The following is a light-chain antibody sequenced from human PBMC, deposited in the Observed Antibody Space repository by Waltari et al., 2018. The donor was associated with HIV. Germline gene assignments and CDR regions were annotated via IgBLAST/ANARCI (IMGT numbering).Light chain of an antibody. V-gene: IGLV3-1*01. CDR2: QDN. J-gene: IGLJ1*01. CDR1: QLGAKY. Sequence: SYELSQIPSVSVSPGQTASIPCSGDQLGAKYVSWYQPKPGQSPVVVMYQDNERPSGIPERFSGSNSGNTATLTISGAQAMDEAEYYCQAWDSSAVYVFGTRTKVTVL. CDR3: QAWDSSAVYV.